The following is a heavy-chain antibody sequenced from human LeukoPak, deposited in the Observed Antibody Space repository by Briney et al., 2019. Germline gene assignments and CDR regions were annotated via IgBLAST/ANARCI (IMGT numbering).Heavy chain of an antibody. CDR2: INHSGST. D-gene: IGHD6-13*01. CDR1: GGSFSGYY. J-gene: IGHJ5*02. CDR3: ARNEGQQLSPSWFDP. V-gene: IGHV4-34*01. Sequence: PSVTLSLTCAVYGGSFSGYYWSWIRQPPGKGLEWIGEINHSGSTNYNPSLKSRVTISVDTSKNQFSLKLSSVTAADTAVYYCARNEGQQLSPSWFDPWGQGTLVSVSS.